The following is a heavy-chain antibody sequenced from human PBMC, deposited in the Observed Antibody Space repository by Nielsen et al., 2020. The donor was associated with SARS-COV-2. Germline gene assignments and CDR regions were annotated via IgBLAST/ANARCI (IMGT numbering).Heavy chain of an antibody. D-gene: IGHD1-14*01. Sequence: ASVKVSCKASGYTFSTYGITWVRQAPGQGLEWMGWIRVYSGDANYAQNLQGRVTMTTDTSTNTAYMELRSLTSDDTAVYYCAREGFGGGTTDYWGQGTLVTVSS. J-gene: IGHJ4*02. CDR3: AREGFGGGTTDY. CDR1: GYTFSTYG. V-gene: IGHV1-18*01. CDR2: IRVYSGDA.